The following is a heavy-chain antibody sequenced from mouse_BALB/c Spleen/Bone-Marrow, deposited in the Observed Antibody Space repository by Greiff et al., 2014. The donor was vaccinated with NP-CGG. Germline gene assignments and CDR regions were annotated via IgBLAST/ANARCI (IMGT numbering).Heavy chain of an antibody. D-gene: IGHD2-10*02. CDR2: INPSSGYN. Sequence: QVQLQQSAAELARPGASVEMSCKASGYSFTSYTMHWVKQRPGQGLEWIGYINPSSGYNEYNQKFKDKATLTADKSSSTAYMQLGSLTSEDSAVYYCARPYGNYVYYWGQGTTLTVSS. CDR1: GYSFTSYT. V-gene: IGHV1-4*02. CDR3: ARPYGNYVYY. J-gene: IGHJ2*01.